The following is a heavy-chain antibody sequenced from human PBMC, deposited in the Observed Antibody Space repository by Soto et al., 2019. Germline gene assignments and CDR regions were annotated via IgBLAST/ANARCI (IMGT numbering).Heavy chain of an antibody. Sequence: PGESLKISCGCSGYTFSNFCIALVLRLPGKGLEWMGIIYPGDHETRYSPSFHGKVTISADKSINTAYLQWSSLEASDSAFYYCARSPRSSPYFDYWGQGALVTVSS. CDR1: GYTFSNFC. CDR3: ARSPRSSPYFDY. D-gene: IGHD6-13*01. V-gene: IGHV5-51*01. J-gene: IGHJ4*02. CDR2: IYPGDHET.